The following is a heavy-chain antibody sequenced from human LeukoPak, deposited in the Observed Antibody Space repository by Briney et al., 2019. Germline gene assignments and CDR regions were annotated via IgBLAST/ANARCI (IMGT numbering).Heavy chain of an antibody. CDR2: IYTSGST. J-gene: IGHJ3*02. CDR1: GGSISSYY. D-gene: IGHD3-9*01. V-gene: IGHV4-4*07. Sequence: PSETLSLTCTVSGGSISSYYWSWIRQPAGKGLEWIGRIYTSGSTNYNPSLKSRVTMSVDTSKNQFSLKLSSVTAADTAVYYCARESRYYDILTGYSEREDAFDIWGQGTMVTVSS. CDR3: ARESRYYDILTGYSEREDAFDI.